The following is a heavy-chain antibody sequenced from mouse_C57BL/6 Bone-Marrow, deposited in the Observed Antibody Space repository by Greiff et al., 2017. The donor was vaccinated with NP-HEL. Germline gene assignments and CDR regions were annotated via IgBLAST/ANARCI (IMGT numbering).Heavy chain of an antibody. J-gene: IGHJ3*01. Sequence: EVKLQESGPGLVKPSQSLSLTCSVTGYSITSGYYCNWIRQFPGNKLEWMGYIRYDGSNNYHPSLKNRISITRDTSKNQFFLKLNSENTEDTATYYRARGDYYGYDGFAYWGKGTLVTVSA. V-gene: IGHV3-6*01. D-gene: IGHD2-2*01. CDR3: ARGDYYGYDGFAY. CDR2: IRYDGSN. CDR1: GYSITSGYY.